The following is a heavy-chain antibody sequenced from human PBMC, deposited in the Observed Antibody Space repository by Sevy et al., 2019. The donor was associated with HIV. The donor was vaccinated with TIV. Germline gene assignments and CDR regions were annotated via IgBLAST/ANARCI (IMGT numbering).Heavy chain of an antibody. V-gene: IGHV3-48*02. D-gene: IGHD2-15*01. CDR3: ARKKYCSGGSYSILDAFDI. Sequence: GGSLRLSCAASGFTFSTYSMNWVRQAPGKGLEWVSYISSSSSTIYYADSVKGRFTISRDNAKNSLYLQMNSLRDEDTAVYYCARKKYCSGGSYSILDAFDIWGQGTMVTVSS. CDR1: GFTFSTYS. CDR2: ISSSSSTI. J-gene: IGHJ3*02.